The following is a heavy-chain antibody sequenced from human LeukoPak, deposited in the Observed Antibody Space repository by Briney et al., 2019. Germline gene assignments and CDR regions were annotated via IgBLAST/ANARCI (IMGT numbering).Heavy chain of an antibody. CDR3: ARDLAY. J-gene: IGHJ4*02. CDR2: ISGSGVTT. Sequence: GGSLRLSCAASGFTFSDYAMSWVRLAPGKGLEWVSAISGSGVTTYHVDSVKGRFTISRDSSKNTLYLQMNSLRAEDTAVYYCARDLAYWGQGTLVTASS. CDR1: GFTFSDYA. V-gene: IGHV3-23*01.